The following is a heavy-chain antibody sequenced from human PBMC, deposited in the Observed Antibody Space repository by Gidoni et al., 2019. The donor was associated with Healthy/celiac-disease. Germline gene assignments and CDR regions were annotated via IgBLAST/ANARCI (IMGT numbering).Heavy chain of an antibody. V-gene: IGHV4-59*01. CDR3: ARAVPMDDYYYYGMDV. CDR2: IYYSGST. Sequence: QVQLQESGPGLVKPSETLSLPCPVSGGSLSSYYWSWIRQPPGKGLEWIGYIYYSGSTNYNPSLKSRVTISVDTSKNQFSLKLSSVTAADTAVYYCARAVPMDDYYYYGMDVWGQGTTVTVSS. D-gene: IGHD3-10*01. CDR1: GGSLSSYY. J-gene: IGHJ6*02.